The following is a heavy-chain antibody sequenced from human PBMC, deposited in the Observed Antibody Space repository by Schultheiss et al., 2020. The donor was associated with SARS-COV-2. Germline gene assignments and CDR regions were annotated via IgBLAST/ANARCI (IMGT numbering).Heavy chain of an antibody. D-gene: IGHD2-21*01. CDR1: GFTFSSYS. CDR2: ISSSSSYI. Sequence: GGSLRLSCAASGFTFSSYSMNWVRQAPGKGLEWVSSISSSSSYIYYADSVKGRFTISRDNAKNSLYLQMNSLRAEDTAVYYCARDETILLGDAFDIWGQGTMVTVSS. V-gene: IGHV3-21*01. CDR3: ARDETILLGDAFDI. J-gene: IGHJ3*02.